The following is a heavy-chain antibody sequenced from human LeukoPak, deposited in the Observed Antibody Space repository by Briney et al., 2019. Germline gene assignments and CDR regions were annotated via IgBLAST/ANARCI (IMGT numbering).Heavy chain of an antibody. D-gene: IGHD3-16*01. Sequence: GGSLRFSCAASGFTFTVYSMNWVRQPPGMGLEWVSYITSNSATIQYADSVKGRFTISRDNAKNSLSLQMNSLRDEDTAVYYCARSVGGHFDYWGQGMLVTVSS. CDR2: ITSNSATI. V-gene: IGHV3-48*02. J-gene: IGHJ4*02. CDR1: GFTFTVYS. CDR3: ARSVGGHFDY.